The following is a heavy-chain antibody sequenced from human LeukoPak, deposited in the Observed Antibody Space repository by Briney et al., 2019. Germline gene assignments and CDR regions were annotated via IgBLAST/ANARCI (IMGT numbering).Heavy chain of an antibody. J-gene: IGHJ4*02. CDR3: AKVNSGSYPDVYYFDY. CDR2: INSDGSST. V-gene: IGHV3-74*01. Sequence: GGSLRLSCAASGFTFSSYWVHWVRQAPGKGLVWVSRINSDGSSTSYADSVKGRFTISRDNSKNTLYLQMNSLRAEDTAVYYCAKVNSGSYPDVYYFDYWGQGTLVTVSS. CDR1: GFTFSSYW. D-gene: IGHD1-26*01.